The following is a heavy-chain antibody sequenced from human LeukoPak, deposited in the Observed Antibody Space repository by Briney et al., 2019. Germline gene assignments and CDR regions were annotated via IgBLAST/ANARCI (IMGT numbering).Heavy chain of an antibody. CDR2: ISTDGSST. CDR3: ARGGGAMVVS. Sequence: GGSLRLSCEASGLTFRSNWMYWVRQAPGKGLVWVSRISTDGSSTTYADSVKGRFTISRDNAKNTLYLQMNSLRADETAVYYCARGGGAMVVSWGQGTLVTVSS. D-gene: IGHD5-18*01. J-gene: IGHJ5*02. V-gene: IGHV3-74*01. CDR1: GLTFRSNW.